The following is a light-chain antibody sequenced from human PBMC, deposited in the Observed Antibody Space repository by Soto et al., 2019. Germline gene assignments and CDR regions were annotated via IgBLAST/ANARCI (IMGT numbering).Light chain of an antibody. J-gene: IGKJ5*01. CDR2: ATS. V-gene: IGKV1-39*01. Sequence: DIQTTQSPSPLSASVGDRVTITCRASQSISSWLAWYQKKPGTVPKLLIYATSNLQSGVPSRFSGRGFGTDFTLTISSLQPEDFATYDCQQSFTTPSFGQGTRLEIK. CDR3: QQSFTTPS. CDR1: QSISSW.